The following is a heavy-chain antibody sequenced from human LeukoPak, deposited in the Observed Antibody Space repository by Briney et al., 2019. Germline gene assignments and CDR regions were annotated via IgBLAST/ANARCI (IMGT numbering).Heavy chain of an antibody. CDR2: INTNTGNP. J-gene: IGHJ4*02. Sequence: ASVKVSCKASGYTFTSYAMNWVRQAPGQGLEWMGWINTNTGNPTYAQGFTGRFVFSLDTSVSTAYLQISSLKAEDTAVYYCARDLVWELLEEGPAYFDYWGQGTLVTVSS. V-gene: IGHV7-4-1*02. CDR1: GYTFTSYA. CDR3: ARDLVWELLEEGPAYFDY. D-gene: IGHD1-26*01.